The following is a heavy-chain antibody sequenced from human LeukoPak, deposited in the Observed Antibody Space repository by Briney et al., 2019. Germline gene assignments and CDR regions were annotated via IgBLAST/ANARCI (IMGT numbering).Heavy chain of an antibody. D-gene: IGHD5-18*01. CDR1: GLSISTNGTFSAYT. Sequence: PGGSLRLSCAASGLSISTNGTFSAYTMAWVRQAPGTGLEWVSTISASGGSTYYADSVKGRFTISRDNSKNTLYLQMNSLRAEDTALYYGAKDPVELSHSYGYDYWGQGTPVTVSS. CDR2: ISASGGST. V-gene: IGHV3-23*01. J-gene: IGHJ4*02. CDR3: AKDPVELSHSYGYDY.